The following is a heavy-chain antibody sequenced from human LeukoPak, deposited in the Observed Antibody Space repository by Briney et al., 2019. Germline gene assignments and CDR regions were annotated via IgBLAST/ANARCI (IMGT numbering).Heavy chain of an antibody. CDR1: GFTFSSYA. V-gene: IGHV3-23*01. CDR2: ISGSGGST. CDR3: AKRRSAAADYSLDY. J-gene: IGHJ4*02. D-gene: IGHD2-2*01. Sequence: GGSLRLSCAASGFTFSSYAMSWVRQAPGKGLEWVSAISGSGGSTYYADSVKGRFTISRDNSKNTLYLQMNSLRAGDTAVYYCAKRRSAAADYSLDYWGQGTLVTVSS.